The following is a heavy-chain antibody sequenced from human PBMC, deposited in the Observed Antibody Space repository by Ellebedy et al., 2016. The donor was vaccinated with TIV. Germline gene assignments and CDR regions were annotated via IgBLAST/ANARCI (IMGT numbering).Heavy chain of an antibody. J-gene: IGHJ4*02. CDR2: IYYSGNT. V-gene: IGHV4-61*01. CDR1: GGSVSSGTYF. Sequence: GSLRLXCSVSGGSVSSGTYFWSWIRQPPGKGLEFIGSIYYSGNTNYNPSLKSRVTISLDTSKNQFSLKLTSVTAADTAVYYCAKDDVYSGSWSFGSWGQGTLVTVSS. D-gene: IGHD1-26*01. CDR3: AKDDVYSGSWSFGS.